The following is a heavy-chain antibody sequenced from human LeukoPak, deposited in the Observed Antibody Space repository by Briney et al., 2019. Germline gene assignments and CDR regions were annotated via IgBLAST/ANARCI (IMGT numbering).Heavy chain of an antibody. Sequence: GGSLRLSCEPSGFTFSSNWMSWARQAPGKGLEWVANIKQDGSQKYYVDSVKGRFTISRDNAKNSLYLQMNSLRADDTAVYYCARDLEGLDYWGQGTLVTVSS. D-gene: IGHD1-1*01. CDR3: ARDLEGLDY. CDR1: GFTFSSNW. V-gene: IGHV3-7*04. J-gene: IGHJ4*02. CDR2: IKQDGSQK.